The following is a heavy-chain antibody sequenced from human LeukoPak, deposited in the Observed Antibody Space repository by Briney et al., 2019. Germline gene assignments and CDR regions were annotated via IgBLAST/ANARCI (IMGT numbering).Heavy chain of an antibody. CDR2: IYYSGST. Sequence: SETLSLTCTVSGGSISSYYWSWIRQPPGKGLEWIGYIYYSGSTNYNPSLKSRVTIAVDTSKNQFSLKPSSVTAADTAVYYCASNSPIAAAGTWGQGTLVTVSS. D-gene: IGHD6-13*01. J-gene: IGHJ5*02. CDR3: ASNSPIAAAGT. V-gene: IGHV4-59*01. CDR1: GGSISSYY.